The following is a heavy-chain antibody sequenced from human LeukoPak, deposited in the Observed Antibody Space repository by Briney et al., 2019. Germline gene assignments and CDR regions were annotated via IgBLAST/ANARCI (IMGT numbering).Heavy chain of an antibody. V-gene: IGHV4-59*08. Sequence: SETLSLTCTVSGGSSTNYYWSWIRQPPGEGLEWIGYVYASGATNSNPSLKSRVTISVDTSKNQFSLKLSSVTAADTAVYYCARHGKGVTYFYTFDIWGQGTVVAVSS. CDR1: GGSSTNYY. CDR2: VYASGAT. CDR3: ARHGKGVTYFYTFDI. D-gene: IGHD2/OR15-2a*01. J-gene: IGHJ3*02.